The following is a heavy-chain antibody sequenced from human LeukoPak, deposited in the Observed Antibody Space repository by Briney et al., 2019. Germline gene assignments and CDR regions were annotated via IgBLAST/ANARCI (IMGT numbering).Heavy chain of an antibody. Sequence: SETLSLTCTVSGGSISNKYWSWIRQPPGEGLEWIGYIYYSGSTNYNPSLKSRVTILVDTSKNQFSLKLSSVTAADTAVYYCARKNTARVLALDYWGQGTLVTVSS. D-gene: IGHD5-18*01. CDR2: IYYSGST. J-gene: IGHJ4*02. CDR3: ARKNTARVLALDY. V-gene: IGHV4-59*12. CDR1: GGSISNKY.